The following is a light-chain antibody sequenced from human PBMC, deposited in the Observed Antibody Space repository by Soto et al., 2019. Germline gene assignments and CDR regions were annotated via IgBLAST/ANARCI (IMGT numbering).Light chain of an antibody. CDR1: SRHSGYP. V-gene: IGLV4-69*02. CDR3: QTWDIGIRV. CDR2: VNSDGSH. Sequence: QLVLTQSPSASASRGTAVRLTCTLSSRHSGYPIAWHQQQPEKGPRYLMRVNSDGSHSKGDGIPDRFSGSSSGAERYLSISSLQSDDEADYYCQTWDIGIRVFGTGTKVTVL. J-gene: IGLJ1*01.